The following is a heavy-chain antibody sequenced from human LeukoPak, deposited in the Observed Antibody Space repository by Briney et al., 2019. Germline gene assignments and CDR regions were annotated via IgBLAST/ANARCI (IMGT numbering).Heavy chain of an antibody. D-gene: IGHD3-22*01. CDR1: GYSFTTHW. CDR3: ARRFDTSGYFQN. CDR2: IYPGDSDT. J-gene: IGHJ1*01. V-gene: IGHV5-51*01. Sequence: GVSLKISCKGSGYSFTTHWIGWVRQMPGKGLEWMGIIYPGDSDTRYSPSLQGQVTISADKSISTAYLQWSSLKASDTAMYYCARRFDTSGYFQNWGQGTLVTVSS.